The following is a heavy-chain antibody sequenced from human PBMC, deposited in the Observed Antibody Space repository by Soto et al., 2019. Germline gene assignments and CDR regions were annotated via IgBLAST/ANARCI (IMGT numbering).Heavy chain of an antibody. CDR3: ARCYCSVGSCFTCWHFDL. CDR2: ISIEKDDT. CDR1: GYSFDTFG. D-gene: IGHD2-15*01. V-gene: IGHV1-18*01. Sequence: QVQVVQSGAEVKKPGASVKVACKASGYSFDTFGMSWVRQAPGQGLEWMGWISIEKDDTNSAQKFQDRVTITTDTSTSTAYMELRSLTSDDTAVYYCARCYCSVGSCFTCWHFDLWGRGTLVTVSS. J-gene: IGHJ2*01.